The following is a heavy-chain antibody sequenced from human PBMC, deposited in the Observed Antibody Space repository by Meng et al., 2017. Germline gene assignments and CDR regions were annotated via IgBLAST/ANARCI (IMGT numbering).Heavy chain of an antibody. D-gene: IGHD4-17*01. Sequence: GESLKISCAASGFTFSSYWMHWVRQAPGKGLVWVSRINSDGSSTSYADSVKGRFTISRDNAKNTLYLQMNSLRAEDTAVYYCARSPHDVDYGDADAFDIWGQGTMVT. V-gene: IGHV3-74*01. J-gene: IGHJ3*02. CDR1: GFTFSSYW. CDR3: ARSPHDVDYGDADAFDI. CDR2: INSDGSST.